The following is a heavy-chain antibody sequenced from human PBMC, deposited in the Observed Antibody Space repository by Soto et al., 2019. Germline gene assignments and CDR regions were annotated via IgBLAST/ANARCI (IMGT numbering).Heavy chain of an antibody. CDR2: SYWNDDK. CDR3: ANRAGRSGWSLGYFDY. V-gene: IGHV2-5*01. CDR1: GFSLSTSGVG. D-gene: IGHD6-19*01. Sequence: SGPTLGNPTQTLTLTCTFSGFSLSTSGVGVGWIRQPPGKALEWLALSYWNDDKRYSPSLKSRLTITKDTSKNQLVLKMTNMDPVDKATSSCANRAGRSGWSLGYFDYWGQGTLVTVSS. J-gene: IGHJ4*02.